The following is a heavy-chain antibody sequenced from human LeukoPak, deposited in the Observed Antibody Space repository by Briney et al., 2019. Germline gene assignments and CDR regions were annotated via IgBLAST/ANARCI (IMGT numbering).Heavy chain of an antibody. J-gene: IGHJ4*02. CDR2: VYTSGRT. Sequence: PSETLSLTCTVSGGSISGSNYYWSWIRQPAGKGLYWIGRVYTSGRTNYNPSLRNRVSMSLDTSRNQFSLTLNSVTAADTAVYYCARVSTLDGIVLDSWGQGILVTVSP. CDR3: ARVSTLDGIVLDS. V-gene: IGHV4-61*02. D-gene: IGHD2-15*01. CDR1: GGSISGSNYY.